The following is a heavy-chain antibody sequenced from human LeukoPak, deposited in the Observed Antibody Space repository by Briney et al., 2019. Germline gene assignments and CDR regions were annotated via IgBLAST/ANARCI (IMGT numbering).Heavy chain of an antibody. J-gene: IGHJ4*02. CDR3: AKFSRAADSY. D-gene: IGHD2-15*01. V-gene: IGHV3-48*04. Sequence: PGGSLRLSCAVSGFTFSNYNMNWVRQAPGKGLEWVSYISSSSSTTYYADSVKGRFTISRDNAKNSLYLQMDSLRAEDTAVYYCAKFSRAADSYWGQGTLVTVSS. CDR1: GFTFSNYN. CDR2: ISSSSSTT.